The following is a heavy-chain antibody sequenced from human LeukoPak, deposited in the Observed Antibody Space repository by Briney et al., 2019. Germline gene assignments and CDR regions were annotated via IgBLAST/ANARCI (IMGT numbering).Heavy chain of an antibody. D-gene: IGHD3-9*01. Sequence: NTSETLSLTCAVYGGSFSGYYWSWIRQPPGKGLEWIGEINHSGSTNYNPSLKSRVTISVDTSKNQFSLKLSSVTAADTAVYYYARVTDYDILTGYAPPYFDYWGQGTLVTVSS. J-gene: IGHJ4*02. CDR1: GGSFSGYY. CDR3: ARVTDYDILTGYAPPYFDY. V-gene: IGHV4-34*01. CDR2: INHSGST.